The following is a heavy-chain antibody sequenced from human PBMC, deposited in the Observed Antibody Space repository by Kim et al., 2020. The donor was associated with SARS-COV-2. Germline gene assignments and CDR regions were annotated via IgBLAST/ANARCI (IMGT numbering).Heavy chain of an antibody. CDR1: GYTLTSDH. J-gene: IGHJ4*02. D-gene: IGHD6-13*01. Sequence: ASVKVSCKASGYTLTSDHMHWVRQAPGQGLEWMGIITPNSGRTTYAQKLQGRVTMSTDTSASTIYMELSSPRSDDTAMYYCARDFGGSWTWADWGQGTLVTVSS. CDR3: ARDFGGSWTWAD. CDR2: ITPNSGRT. V-gene: IGHV1-46*04.